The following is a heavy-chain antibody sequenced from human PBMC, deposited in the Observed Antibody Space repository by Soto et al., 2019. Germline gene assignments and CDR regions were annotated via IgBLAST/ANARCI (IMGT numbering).Heavy chain of an antibody. CDR1: GGSISSGGYY. V-gene: IGHV4-31*03. CDR2: IYYSGST. CDR3: ASRGYSYGFSLGMDV. J-gene: IGHJ6*02. Sequence: QVQLQESGPGLVKPSQTLSLTCTVSGGSISSGGYYWSWIRQHPGKGLEWIGYIYYSGSTYYNPSLKSRVTISVDTSKNQFSLKLSSVTAADTAVYYCASRGYSYGFSLGMDVRGQGTTVNVSS. D-gene: IGHD5-18*01.